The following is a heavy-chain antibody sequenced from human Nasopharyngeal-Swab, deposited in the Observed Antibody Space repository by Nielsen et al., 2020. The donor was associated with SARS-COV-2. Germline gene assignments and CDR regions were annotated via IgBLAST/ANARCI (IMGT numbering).Heavy chain of an antibody. Sequence: GESLKISCAASGFTFSSYGMHWVRQAPGKGLEWVAVIWYDGSNKYYADSVKSRFTISRDNSKNTLYLQMNSLRAEDTAVYYCAREIGGSGCLDYWGQGTLVTVSS. CDR2: IWYDGSNK. CDR3: AREIGGSGCLDY. J-gene: IGHJ4*02. CDR1: GFTFSSYG. D-gene: IGHD6-19*01. V-gene: IGHV3-33*01.